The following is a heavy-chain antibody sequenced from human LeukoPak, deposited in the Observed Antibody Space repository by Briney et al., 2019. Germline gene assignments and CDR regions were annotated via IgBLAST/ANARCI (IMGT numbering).Heavy chain of an antibody. CDR2: ISWNGGTT. V-gene: IGHV3-43*01. CDR3: AELGITMIGGV. Sequence: GGSLRLSCAASGFTFDDYTMHWVRQAPGKGLEWVSVISWNGGTTYYADSVKGRFTISRDNAKNSLYLQMNSLRAEDTAVYYCAELGITMIGGVWGKGTTVTISS. CDR1: GFTFDDYT. D-gene: IGHD3-10*02. J-gene: IGHJ6*04.